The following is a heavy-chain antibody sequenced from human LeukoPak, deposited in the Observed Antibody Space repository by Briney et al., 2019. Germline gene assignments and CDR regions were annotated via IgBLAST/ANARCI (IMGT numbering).Heavy chain of an antibody. CDR3: ARDDLGYYDSSGYWIGQYYFDY. CDR1: GYTFTGYY. D-gene: IGHD3-22*01. CDR2: INPNSGGT. Sequence: GASVKVSCKASGYTFTGYYMLWVRQAPGQGLEWMGWINPNSGGTNYAQKFQGRVTMTRDTSISTAYMELSRLRSDDTAVYYCARDDLGYYDSSGYWIGQYYFDYWGQGTLVTVSS. J-gene: IGHJ4*02. V-gene: IGHV1-2*02.